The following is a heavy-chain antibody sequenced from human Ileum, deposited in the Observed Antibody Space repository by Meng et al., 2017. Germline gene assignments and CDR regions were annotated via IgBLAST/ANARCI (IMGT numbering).Heavy chain of an antibody. CDR3: TTLTGRPWA. D-gene: IGHD7-27*01. Sequence: GESLKISCATSGFVFSDVYMYWVRQAPGKGLEWVGRITRKIDGETTSYGPPVRGRFTISRDDSRSTVSLHMSSLKIEDTALYYYTTLTGRPWAWGQGTLVTVSS. J-gene: IGHJ4*02. CDR1: GFVFSDVY. CDR2: ITRKIDGETT. V-gene: IGHV3-15*01.